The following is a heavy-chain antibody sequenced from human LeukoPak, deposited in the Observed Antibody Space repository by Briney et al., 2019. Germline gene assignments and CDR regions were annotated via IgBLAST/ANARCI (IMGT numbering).Heavy chain of an antibody. CDR1: GFTFSDYY. CDR3: ARDSSGWLDAFDI. J-gene: IGHJ3*02. Sequence: PGGSLRLPCAASGFTFSDYYMSWIRQAPGKGLEWVSYISSSGSTIYYADSVKGRFTISRDNAKNSLYLQMNSLRAEDTAVYYCARDSSGWLDAFDIWGQGTMVTVSS. D-gene: IGHD6-19*01. CDR2: ISSSGSTI. V-gene: IGHV3-11*01.